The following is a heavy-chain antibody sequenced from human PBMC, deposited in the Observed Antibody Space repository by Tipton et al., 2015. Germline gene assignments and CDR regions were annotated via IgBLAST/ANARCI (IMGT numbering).Heavy chain of an antibody. J-gene: IGHJ3*02. V-gene: IGHV3-23*01. CDR2: ISGSGEST. D-gene: IGHD3-22*01. CDR3: AKEYNSDTSAYYHDALHI. Sequence: SLRLSCAASGFSFSNYAMSWVRQAPGKGLEWVSVISGSGESTNYADSVKGRFTISRDNSENTLYLQMNSLRAEDTAVYYCAKEYNSDTSAYYHDALHIWGQGTMVTVSS. CDR1: GFSFSNYA.